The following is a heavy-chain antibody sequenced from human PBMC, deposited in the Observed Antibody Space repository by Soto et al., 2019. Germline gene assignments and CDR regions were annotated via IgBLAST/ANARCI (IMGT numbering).Heavy chain of an antibody. Sequence: PSETLSLTCTVSGDSISNGGCYWNWIRQSPGRGLEWLTYIYYRGNTAYNPSLKGRATTSIDTSKNQFSLMLTSVTAADTAVYYCARDQGYNNFFPYWGQGALVTVSS. CDR2: IYYRGNT. CDR1: GDSISNGGCY. V-gene: IGHV4-30-4*01. J-gene: IGHJ4*02. CDR3: ARDQGYNNFFPY. D-gene: IGHD5-18*01.